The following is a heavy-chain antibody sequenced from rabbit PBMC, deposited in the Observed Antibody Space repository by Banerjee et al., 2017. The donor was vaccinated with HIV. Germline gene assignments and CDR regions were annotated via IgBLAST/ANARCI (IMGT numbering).Heavy chain of an antibody. CDR2: IYAGSSSNA. D-gene: IGHD8-1*01. CDR1: GIDFSSDYD. CDR3: ATELVVVFMGLGNYGMDL. V-gene: IGHV1S40*01. Sequence: QSLEESGGDLVKPGASLTLTCKASGIDFSSDYDMCWVRQAPGKGLEWIGCIYAGSSSNACYASWAKVRFTISKTSSTTVTLQMTSLTAADTATYFCATELVVVFMGLGNYGMDLWGPGTLVTVS. J-gene: IGHJ6*01.